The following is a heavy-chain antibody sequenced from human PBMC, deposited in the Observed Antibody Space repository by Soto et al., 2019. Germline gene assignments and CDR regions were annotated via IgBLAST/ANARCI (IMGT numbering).Heavy chain of an antibody. CDR1: GYTLTSYY. V-gene: IGHV1-46*01. J-gene: IGHJ6*02. D-gene: IGHD2-2*01. CDR3: ARGISTTRCYYYCGMDV. CDR2: INPSGGIT. Sequence: ASVKVSCKASGYTLTSYYLHWVRQAPGQGPEWMGLINPSGGITNDAQKFQDRVTMTSDTSTSTVYMELSSLRSEDTAVYYCARGISTTRCYYYCGMDVWGQGTTVTVSS.